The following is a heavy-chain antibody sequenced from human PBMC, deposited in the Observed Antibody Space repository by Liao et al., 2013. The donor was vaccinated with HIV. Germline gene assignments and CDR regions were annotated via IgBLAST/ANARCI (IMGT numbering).Heavy chain of an antibody. D-gene: IGHD3-22*01. CDR3: VREYKDRNPLSPYYDNSGYPNSYFDY. J-gene: IGHJ4*02. Sequence: QVQLQESGPGLVKPSETLSLTCTVSGGSISDYPWNWIRQTAGKGLEWIGRIYPSGVTKYNPSLKSRIAMSVDTSKNQFSLKLSSVTAADTAVYFCVREYKDRNPLSPYYDNSGYPNSYFDYWGRGNPSVTVSS. CDR2: IYPSGVT. CDR1: GGSISDYP. V-gene: IGHV4-4*07.